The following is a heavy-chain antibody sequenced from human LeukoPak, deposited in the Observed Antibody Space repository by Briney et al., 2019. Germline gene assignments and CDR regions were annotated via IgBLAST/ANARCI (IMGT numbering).Heavy chain of an antibody. D-gene: IGHD3-3*01. CDR3: VRGLRYTILGGDYF. J-gene: IGHJ4*02. CDR2: ISTSGRT. Sequence: PGGSLRLSCADSGFTFSSYAMSWVREAPGKGLEWVSLISTSGRTHYADSVQGRFTISRDNSKNTLSLHMNSLRAEDTAVYYCVRGLRYTILGGDYFWGQGTLVTVSS. V-gene: IGHV3-23*01. CDR1: GFTFSSYA.